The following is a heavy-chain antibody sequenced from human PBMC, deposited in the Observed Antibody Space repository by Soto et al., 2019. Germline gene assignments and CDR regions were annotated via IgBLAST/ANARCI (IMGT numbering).Heavy chain of an antibody. V-gene: IGHV4-30-4*01. CDR3: ARDRSNSPDLLDS. D-gene: IGHD1-1*01. J-gene: IGHJ4*02. Sequence: TLSLTCSVSGGSIISDEYYWTWIRQPPGGGLEWIGHVYYTGSTSYSPSLKSRLTISVDTSKNQFSLRLNSVSAADTAVYYCARDRSNSPDLLDSWGRGTLVTVSS. CDR2: VYYTGST. CDR1: GGSIISDEYY.